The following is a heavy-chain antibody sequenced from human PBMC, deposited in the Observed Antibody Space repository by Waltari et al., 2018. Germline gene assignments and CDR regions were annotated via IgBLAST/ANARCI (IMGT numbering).Heavy chain of an antibody. V-gene: IGHV1-8*01. Sequence: QVQLVQSGAEVKKPGASVKVSCKASGYTFTSYDINWVRQATGQGLEWMGWMNPNSGNTGYAQKFQGRVTMTRNTSISTAYMELSSLRSEDTAVYYCVLLYDFWSGYDRDYWGQGTLVTVSS. CDR2: MNPNSGNT. J-gene: IGHJ4*02. D-gene: IGHD3-3*01. CDR3: VLLYDFWSGYDRDY. CDR1: GYTFTSYD.